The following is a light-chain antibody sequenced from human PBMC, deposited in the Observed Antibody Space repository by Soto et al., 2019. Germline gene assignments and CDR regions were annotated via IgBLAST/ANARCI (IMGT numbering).Light chain of an antibody. J-gene: IGLJ1*01. V-gene: IGLV2-14*03. Sequence: QPVLTQPASVSGSTGQSITISCTGTSSDVGGYNYVSWYQQHPAKAPKLMIYDVTSRPSGVSNRFSGSKSGNTASLTISGLQAEDEADYYCSSYTSSNTLVFGTGTKVTVL. CDR3: SSYTSSNTLV. CDR2: DVT. CDR1: SSDVGGYNY.